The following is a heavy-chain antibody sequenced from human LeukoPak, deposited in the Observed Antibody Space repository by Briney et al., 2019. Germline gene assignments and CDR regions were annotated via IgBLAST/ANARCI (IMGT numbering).Heavy chain of an antibody. V-gene: IGHV1-69*06. D-gene: IGHD3-3*01. CDR1: GGTFSSYA. CDR2: IIPIFGTA. CDR3: AFTIFGVVITNWFDP. Sequence: SVNVSCTASGGTFSSYAISWVRQAPGQGLEWMGRIIPIFGTANYAQKFQGRVTITADKSTSTAYMELSSLRSEDTAVYYCAFTIFGVVITNWFDPWGQGTLVTVSS. J-gene: IGHJ5*02.